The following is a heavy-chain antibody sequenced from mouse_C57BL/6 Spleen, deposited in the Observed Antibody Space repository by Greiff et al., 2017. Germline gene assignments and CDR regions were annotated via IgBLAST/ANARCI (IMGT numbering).Heavy chain of an antibody. CDR3: ARDGVITTVVALPAGYFDV. D-gene: IGHD1-1*01. CDR1: GYTFPDYY. V-gene: IGHV1-76*01. Sequence: QVQLQQSGAELVRPGASVKLSCKASGYTFPDYYINWVKQRPGQGLEWIARIYPGSGNTYYNEKFKGKATLTAEKSSSTAYMQLSSLTSEDSAVYFCARDGVITTVVALPAGYFDVWGTGTTVTVSS. J-gene: IGHJ1*03. CDR2: IYPGSGNT.